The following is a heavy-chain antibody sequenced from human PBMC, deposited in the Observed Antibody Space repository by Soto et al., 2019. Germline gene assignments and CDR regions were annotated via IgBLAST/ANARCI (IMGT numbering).Heavy chain of an antibody. CDR3: ELIAARPSAY. J-gene: IGHJ4*02. D-gene: IGHD6-6*01. CDR1: GGTFSSYT. Sequence: ASVKVSCKASGGTFSSYTISWVRQAPGRGLEWMGRIIPILGIANYAQKFQGRVTITADKSTSTAYMELSSLRSEDTAVYYCELIAARPSAYWGQGTLVTVSS. V-gene: IGHV1-69*02. CDR2: IIPILGIA.